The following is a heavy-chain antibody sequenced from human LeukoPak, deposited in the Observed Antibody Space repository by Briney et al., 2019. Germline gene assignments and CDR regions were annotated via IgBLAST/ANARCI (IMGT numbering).Heavy chain of an antibody. V-gene: IGHV4-59*01. CDR2: IYYSGST. D-gene: IGHD5-18*01. CDR3: ARTTEGGYTYGYFYYYYMDV. Sequence: SETLSLTCTVSGGSISSYYWSWIRQPPGKGLEWIGYIYYSGSTNYNPSLKNRVTISVDTSKNQFSLKLTSVTAADTAVYYCARTTEGGYTYGYFYYYYMDVWGKGTTVTVS. CDR1: GGSISSYY. J-gene: IGHJ6*03.